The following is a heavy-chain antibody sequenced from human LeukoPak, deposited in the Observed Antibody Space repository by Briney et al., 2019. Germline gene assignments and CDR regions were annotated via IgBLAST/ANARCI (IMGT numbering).Heavy chain of an antibody. CDR3: ARRRVSMVRGVYYGMDV. Sequence: PSETLSLTCAVYGGSFSGYYWSWIRQPPGKGLEWIGEINHSGSTNYNPSLKSRVTISVDTSKNQFSLKLSSVTAADTAVYYCARRRVSMVRGVYYGMDVWGQGTTVTVSS. D-gene: IGHD3-10*01. V-gene: IGHV4-34*01. CDR1: GGSFSGYY. CDR2: INHSGST. J-gene: IGHJ6*02.